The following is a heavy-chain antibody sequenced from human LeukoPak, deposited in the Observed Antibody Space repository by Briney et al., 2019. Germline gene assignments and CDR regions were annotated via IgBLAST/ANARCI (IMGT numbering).Heavy chain of an antibody. Sequence: PGGSLRLSCAASGFTFSSYSMNWVRQAPGKGLEWVSSISSSSSYIYYADSVKGRFTISRDNAKNSLYLQMNSLRTEDTAVYYCACDASLCGGDCYPYWYFDLWGRGTLVTVSS. CDR3: ACDASLCGGDCYPYWYFDL. V-gene: IGHV3-21*01. CDR2: ISSSSSYI. J-gene: IGHJ2*01. CDR1: GFTFSSYS. D-gene: IGHD2-21*02.